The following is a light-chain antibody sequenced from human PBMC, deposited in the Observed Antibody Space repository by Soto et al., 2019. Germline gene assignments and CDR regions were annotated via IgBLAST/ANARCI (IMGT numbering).Light chain of an antibody. V-gene: IGKV3-20*01. Sequence: IVLTQSPGTLSLSPGERATLSCRASQSVSSIYLAWYQQKPGQAPRLLIYGASSRPTGIPDRFSGSGSGTDFTLTISRLEPEDFAVYYCQQYGSSALTFGGGTRWIS. CDR2: GAS. CDR1: QSVSSIY. J-gene: IGKJ4*01. CDR3: QQYGSSALT.